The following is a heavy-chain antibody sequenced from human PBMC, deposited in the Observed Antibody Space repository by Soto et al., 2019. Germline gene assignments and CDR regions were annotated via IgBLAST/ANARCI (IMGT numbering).Heavy chain of an antibody. CDR1: GFTFSSYA. Sequence: EVQLLESGGSLKQPGGSLRLSCAASGFTFSSYAMSWVRQAPGKGLEWVSSISAGGDSTYYADSVKGRFTITRDNSTNTRNLQMNSLRAADTAVYYCAKDHEYAGGWHTPYNFGSWGHGTLVTVSS. V-gene: IGHV3-23*01. CDR2: ISAGGDST. J-gene: IGHJ4*01. D-gene: IGHD6-19*01. CDR3: AKDHEYAGGWHTPYNFGS.